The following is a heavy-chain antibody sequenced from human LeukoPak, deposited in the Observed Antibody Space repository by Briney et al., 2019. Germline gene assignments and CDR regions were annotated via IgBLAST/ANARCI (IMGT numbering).Heavy chain of an antibody. CDR1: GFTFDDYG. CDR3: ARDDTIFGVVIAPDY. J-gene: IGHJ4*02. CDR2: INWNGGST. V-gene: IGHV3-20*04. Sequence: GGSLRLSCAASGFTFDDYGMSWVRQAPGKGLEWVSGINWNGGSTGYADYVKGRFTISRDNAKNSLYLQMNSLRAEDTALYYCARDDTIFGVVIAPDYWGKGTLVTVSS. D-gene: IGHD3-3*01.